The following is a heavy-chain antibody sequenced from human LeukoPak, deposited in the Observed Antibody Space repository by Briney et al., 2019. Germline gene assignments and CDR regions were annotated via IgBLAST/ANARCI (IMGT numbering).Heavy chain of an antibody. V-gene: IGHV1-8*01. Sequence: ASVKVSCKASGYPFTIYDINWVGQAAGQGLEWVGWINPMGMRAYAQKFQGRVSMTTNTSINTAYMELSSLRSDDTAVYYCARGRQSELWGQGTLVTVSS. CDR2: INPMGMR. CDR1: GYPFTIYD. D-gene: IGHD1-7*01. CDR3: ARGRQSEL. J-gene: IGHJ4*02.